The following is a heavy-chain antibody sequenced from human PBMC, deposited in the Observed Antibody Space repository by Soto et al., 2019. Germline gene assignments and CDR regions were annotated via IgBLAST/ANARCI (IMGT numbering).Heavy chain of an antibody. CDR2: VYFSGST. CDR3: ARSSSWSEYFQH. J-gene: IGHJ1*01. CDR1: GGSISSYY. D-gene: IGHD6-13*01. Sequence: SETLSLTCTISGGSISSYYWSWIRQTPGKGLEWIGYVYFSGSTNYNPSLKSRVLISIDTSKNQFSLKLSSVTAADTAVYYCARSSSWSEYFQHWGQGTLVTVSS. V-gene: IGHV4-59*01.